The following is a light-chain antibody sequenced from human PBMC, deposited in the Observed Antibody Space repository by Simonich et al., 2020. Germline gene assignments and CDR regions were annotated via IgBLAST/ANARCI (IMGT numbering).Light chain of an antibody. Sequence: SYELTQPPSVSVSPGQTARITCSGDALPKQYAYWYQQKPGQAPVLGIDKDMTRPTGSPGRVSGSSSGTTVSLTISGVQAEDEADYYCQVWDSSSDHPVVFGGGTKLTVL. V-gene: IGLV3-25*03. CDR2: KDM. J-gene: IGLJ2*01. CDR3: QVWDSSSDHPVV. CDR1: ALPKQY.